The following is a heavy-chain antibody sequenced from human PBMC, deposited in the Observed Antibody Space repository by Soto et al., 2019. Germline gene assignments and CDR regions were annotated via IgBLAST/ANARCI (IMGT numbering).Heavy chain of an antibody. J-gene: IGHJ3*01. D-gene: IGHD1-1*01. CDR2: INPNSGVT. CDR1: GYTFTAYY. CDR3: QNAGEWNDGYGRSHVFDL. Sequence: QVQLVQSGAEVKKPGASVKISCKASGYTFTAYYVHWVRQAPGQGREGMGWINPNSGVTNFAQKLQGRVTMTRDTSNSTAYMEMSRLTSDDTAVYSCQNAGEWNDGYGRSHVFDLWGQGTLVTVSS. V-gene: IGHV1-2*02.